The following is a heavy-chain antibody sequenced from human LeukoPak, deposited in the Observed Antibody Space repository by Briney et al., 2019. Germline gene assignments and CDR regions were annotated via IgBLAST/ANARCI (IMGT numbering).Heavy chain of an antibody. CDR2: ISYDGSNK. CDR3: VRGEDY. J-gene: IGHJ4*02. V-gene: IGHV3-30*14. CDR1: GFTFSSYA. D-gene: IGHD1-26*01. Sequence: GGSLRLSCAASGFTFSSYAMHWVRQAPGKGLEWVAVISYDGSNKYYADSVKGRFTISRDNSKNTLYLKMNSLRVEDTAVYYCVRGEDYWGQGTLVTVSS.